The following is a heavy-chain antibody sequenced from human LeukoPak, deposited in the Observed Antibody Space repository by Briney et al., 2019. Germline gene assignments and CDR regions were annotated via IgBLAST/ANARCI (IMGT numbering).Heavy chain of an antibody. V-gene: IGHV3-7*03. CDR1: GFTFSSYW. J-gene: IGHJ5*02. D-gene: IGHD2-15*01. CDR3: AKGRYCSGGSCYSVVSNWFDP. CDR2: IKQDGSEK. Sequence: QTGGSLRLSCAASGFTFSSYWMSWVRQAPGKGLEWVANIKQDGSEKYYVDSVKGRFTISRDNAKNSLYLQMNSLRAEDTAVYYCAKGRYCSGGSCYSVVSNWFDPWGQGTLVTVSS.